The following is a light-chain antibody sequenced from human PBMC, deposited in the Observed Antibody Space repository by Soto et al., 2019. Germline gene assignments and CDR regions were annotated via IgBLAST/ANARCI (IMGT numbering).Light chain of an antibody. CDR2: QTS. CDR3: HQRQSWPRT. V-gene: IGKV3-11*01. Sequence: EVRLSLSLATLSSNPGDRVTLSCRASQYINTSLAWYQHRPGQAPRLLIYQTSIRAAGIPARFSASGSGTDFTLTISDVQPEDFALYYCHQRQSWPRTFGQR. CDR1: QYINTS. J-gene: IGKJ1*01.